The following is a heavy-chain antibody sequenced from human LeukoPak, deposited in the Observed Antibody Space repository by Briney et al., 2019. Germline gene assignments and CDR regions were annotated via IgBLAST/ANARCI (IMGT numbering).Heavy chain of an antibody. Sequence: ASVKVSCKASGYTFTSYAIHWVRQAPGQRLKWMGWINAGYGNTKYSQTFQGRVTITGDTSANTAYMDLSSLRSEDTAVYYCARHYSGNSGWFDPWGQGTLVTVS. CDR1: GYTFTSYA. CDR2: INAGYGNT. D-gene: IGHD1-26*01. J-gene: IGHJ5*02. CDR3: ARHYSGNSGWFDP. V-gene: IGHV1-3*01.